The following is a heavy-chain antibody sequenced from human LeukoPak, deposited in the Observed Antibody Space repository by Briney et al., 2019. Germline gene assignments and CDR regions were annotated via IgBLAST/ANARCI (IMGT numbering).Heavy chain of an antibody. J-gene: IGHJ4*02. CDR1: GGSISSYY. CDR3: ARGRSYLGY. D-gene: IGHD1-26*01. CDR2: IYNSGST. Sequence: PSETLSLTCTVSGGSISSYYWTWIRQPPGKGLEWIGYIYNSGSTNYSPSLKSRVTISVDTSKNQFSPNLSSVTAADTAVYYCARGRSYLGYWGQGALVTVSS. V-gene: IGHV4-59*01.